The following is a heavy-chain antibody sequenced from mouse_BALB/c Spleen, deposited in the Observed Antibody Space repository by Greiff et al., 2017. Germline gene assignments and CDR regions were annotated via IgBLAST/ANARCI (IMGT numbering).Heavy chain of an antibody. CDR1: GYTFTDYY. V-gene: IGHV1-77*01. CDR2: IYPGRGNT. Sequence: QVQLKQSGAELARSGASVKLSCKASGYTFTDYYINWVKQRTGQGLEWIGEIYPGRGNTYYNEKFKGKATLTADKSSSTAYMQLSSLTSEDSAVYFCARRRVPYAMDYWGQGTSVSVSS. J-gene: IGHJ4*01. CDR3: ARRRVPYAMDY.